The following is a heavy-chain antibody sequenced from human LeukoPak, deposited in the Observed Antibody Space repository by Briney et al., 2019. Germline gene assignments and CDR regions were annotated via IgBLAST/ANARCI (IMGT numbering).Heavy chain of an antibody. Sequence: SQTLSLTCIVSGGSISRGSYYWNWIRQPAGKGLEWMGRIYNSGTTNYNPSLKSRVTISTDMSKNEVSLKLSSVTAADTAVYYCAIQTFGVLYFDSWGQGTRVIVSS. CDR1: GGSISRGSYY. D-gene: IGHD3-10*01. CDR3: AIQTFGVLYFDS. V-gene: IGHV4-61*02. J-gene: IGHJ4*02. CDR2: IYNSGTT.